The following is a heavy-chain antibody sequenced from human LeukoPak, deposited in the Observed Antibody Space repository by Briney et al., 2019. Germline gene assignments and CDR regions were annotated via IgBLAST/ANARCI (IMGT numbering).Heavy chain of an antibody. J-gene: IGHJ4*02. D-gene: IGHD4-17*01. Sequence: PGGSLRLSCAASGFTFSSYEMNWVRQAPGKGLEWVSYIISSGSTIYYADSVKGRFTISRDNAKNSLYLQMNSLRAEDTAVYYCATYGDYVSFDYWGQGTLVTVSS. V-gene: IGHV3-48*03. CDR1: GFTFSSYE. CDR2: IISSGSTI. CDR3: ATYGDYVSFDY.